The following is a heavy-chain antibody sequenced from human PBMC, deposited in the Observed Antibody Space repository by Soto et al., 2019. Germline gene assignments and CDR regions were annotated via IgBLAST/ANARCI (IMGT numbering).Heavy chain of an antibody. J-gene: IGHJ3*02. Sequence: GGSLRLSCAASGFTFSSYAMHWVRQAPGKGLEWVAVISYDGSNKYYADSVKGRFTISRDNSKNTLYLQMNSLRAEDTAVYYCARGSKYYDFWSGYTDAFDIWGQGTMVTVSS. CDR1: GFTFSSYA. V-gene: IGHV3-30-3*01. CDR3: ARGSKYYDFWSGYTDAFDI. D-gene: IGHD3-3*01. CDR2: ISYDGSNK.